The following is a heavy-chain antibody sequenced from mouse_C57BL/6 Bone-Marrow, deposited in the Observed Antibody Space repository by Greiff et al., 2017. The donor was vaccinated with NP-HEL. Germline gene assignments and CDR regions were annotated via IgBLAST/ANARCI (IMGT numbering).Heavy chain of an antibody. V-gene: IGHV1-50*01. CDR2: IDPSDSYT. CDR3: ARSGDGYYVRYGMDY. Sequence: QVQLQQPGAELVKPGASVKLSCKASGYTFTSYWMQWVKQRPGQGLEWIGEIDPSDSYTNYNQKFKGKATLTVDTSSSTAYMQLSSLTSEDSAVYYCARSGDGYYVRYGMDYGGQGTSVTVSS. D-gene: IGHD2-3*01. CDR1: GYTFTSYW. J-gene: IGHJ4*01.